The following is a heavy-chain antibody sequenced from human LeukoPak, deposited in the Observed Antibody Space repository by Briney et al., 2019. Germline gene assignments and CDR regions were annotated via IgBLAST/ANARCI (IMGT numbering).Heavy chain of an antibody. CDR1: GFTFSSHW. CDR3: ARSMGIAVSRNSNFDY. Sequence: GGSLRLSCADSGFTFSSHWMHWVRQAPGKGLVWVSRIKYDASSTSYADSVKGRFTISRDNARNTLYLQMNSLRAEDSAVYYCARSMGIAVSRNSNFDYWGQGILVTVSS. D-gene: IGHD6-19*01. V-gene: IGHV3-74*01. CDR2: IKYDASST. J-gene: IGHJ4*02.